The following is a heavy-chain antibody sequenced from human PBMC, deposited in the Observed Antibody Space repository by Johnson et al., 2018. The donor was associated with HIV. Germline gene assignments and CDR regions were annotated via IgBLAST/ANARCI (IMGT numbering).Heavy chain of an antibody. Sequence: QVKLVESGGGVVQPGGSLRLSCAAYGFTFSSYGMHWVRQAPGKGLEWVAFIRYDGSNKYYADSVKGRFTISRDNSKNTLYLQMNSLRAEDTAVYYCAKRKWSENAFDIWGQGTMVTVSS. J-gene: IGHJ3*02. D-gene: IGHD2-8*01. CDR3: AKRKWSENAFDI. V-gene: IGHV3-30*02. CDR2: IRYDGSNK. CDR1: GFTFSSYG.